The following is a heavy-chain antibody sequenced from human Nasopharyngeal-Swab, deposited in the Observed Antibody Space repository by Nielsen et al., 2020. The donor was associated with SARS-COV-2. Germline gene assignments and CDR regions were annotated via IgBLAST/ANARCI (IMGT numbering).Heavy chain of an antibody. CDR3: VKGMPQSGGMDV. Sequence: GESLKISCAASGFTFSSNDRHWVRLPRGKGLEWVSAIGAAGGTYYPDSVKGRFTISKENAKNSLYLQMNSLRAEDTAIYYCVKGMPQSGGMDVWGKGTTVSVSS. CDR1: GFTFSSND. V-gene: IGHV3-13*01. CDR2: IGAAGGT. J-gene: IGHJ6*03. D-gene: IGHD2-2*01.